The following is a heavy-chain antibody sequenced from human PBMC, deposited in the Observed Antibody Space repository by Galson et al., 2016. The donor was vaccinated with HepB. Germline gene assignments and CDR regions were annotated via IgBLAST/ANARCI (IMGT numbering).Heavy chain of an antibody. CDR1: GLPSNNYA. V-gene: IGHV3-43*02. J-gene: IGHJ5*02. CDR3: GVLYGCFDP. Sequence: SLRLSCAASGLPSNNYAMHWVRQAPGKGLGFVSLISGDGRNTYYADSVKGRFSISRDNSKKSLYLEMNSLRTEDTAFYYCGVLYGCFDPWGQGTLVTVSS. CDR2: ISGDGRNT. D-gene: IGHD2/OR15-2a*01.